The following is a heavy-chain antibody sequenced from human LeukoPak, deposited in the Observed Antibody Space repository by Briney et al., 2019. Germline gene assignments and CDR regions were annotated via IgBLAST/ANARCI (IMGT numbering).Heavy chain of an antibody. J-gene: IGHJ4*02. Sequence: ETLSLTCTVSGGSISSYYWSWIRQPAGKGLEWIGRIYTSGSTNYNPSLKSRVTMSVDTSKNQFSLKLSSVTAADTAVYYCARVACSSTSCWHYFDYWGQGTLVTVSS. V-gene: IGHV4-4*07. CDR2: IYTSGST. CDR1: GGSISSYY. CDR3: ARVACSSTSCWHYFDY. D-gene: IGHD2-2*01.